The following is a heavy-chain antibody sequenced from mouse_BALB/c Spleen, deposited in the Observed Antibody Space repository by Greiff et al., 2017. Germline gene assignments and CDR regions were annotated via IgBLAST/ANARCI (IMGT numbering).Heavy chain of an antibody. Sequence: VQRVEQSGPGLVQPSQSLSITCTVSGFSLTSYGVHWVRQSPGKGLEWLGVIWSGGSTDYNAAFISRLSISKDNSKSQVFFKMNSLQANDTAIYYCARDYYGLYAMDYWGQGTSVTVSS. CDR1: GFSLTSYG. D-gene: IGHD1-2*01. CDR3: ARDYYGLYAMDY. V-gene: IGHV2-2*02. CDR2: IWSGGST. J-gene: IGHJ4*01.